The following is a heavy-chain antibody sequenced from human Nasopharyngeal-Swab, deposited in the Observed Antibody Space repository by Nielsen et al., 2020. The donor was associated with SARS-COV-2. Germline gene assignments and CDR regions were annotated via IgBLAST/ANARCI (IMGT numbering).Heavy chain of an antibody. V-gene: IGHV3-23*01. CDR1: GFTFNSYA. CDR2: ISSGTGGT. Sequence: GESLKISCAASGFTFNSYAMSWVRQAPGKGLEWVSAISSGTGGTFYADSVKGRFTISRDNSKNTLFLQMNSLRAEDTAVYYCAKDYIRRGSNWGQGTLVTVSS. CDR3: AKDYIRRGSN. D-gene: IGHD2-15*01. J-gene: IGHJ4*02.